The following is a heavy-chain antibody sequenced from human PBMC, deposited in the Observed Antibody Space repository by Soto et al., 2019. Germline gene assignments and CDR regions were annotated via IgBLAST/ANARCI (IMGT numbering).Heavy chain of an antibody. V-gene: IGHV4-39*01. CDR2: IDYTGNT. J-gene: IGHJ4*02. CDR1: GGSISSSSYY. CDR3: ARINKGYGTDS. D-gene: IGHD5-18*01. Sequence: QLQPQESGPGLVKPSETLSLTCTVSGGSISSSSYYWGCIRQPPGKGLEWIASIDYTGNTFYNPSLTSRVTISVDTSKNQFSLKVTSVTAADTAVYYCARINKGYGTDSWGQGTLVTVSS.